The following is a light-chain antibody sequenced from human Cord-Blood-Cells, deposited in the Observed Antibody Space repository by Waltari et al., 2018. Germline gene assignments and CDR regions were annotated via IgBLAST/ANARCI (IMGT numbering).Light chain of an antibody. Sequence: QTALAQPVPDPVPPGQSVTTSCPLAAIDDAPDNLVSCYQQHPGKAPKLMIYEVSNRPSGVSNRFSGSKSGNTASLTISGLQAEDEADYYCSSYTSSSTLYVFGTGTKVTVL. J-gene: IGLJ1*01. CDR2: EVS. CDR3: SSYTSSSTLYV. V-gene: IGLV2-14*01. CDR1: AIDDAPDNL.